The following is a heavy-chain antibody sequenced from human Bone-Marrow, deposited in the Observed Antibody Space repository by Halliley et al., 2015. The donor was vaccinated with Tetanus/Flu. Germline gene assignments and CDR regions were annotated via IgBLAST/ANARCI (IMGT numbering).Heavy chain of an antibody. CDR3: ARDFGTDSTGYYGMDV. J-gene: IGHJ6*02. D-gene: IGHD3-22*01. CDR2: IFSGGGT. V-gene: IGHV3-53*01. Sequence: SIIFSGGGTYYADSLKGRITISRDNSNNTLYLQMNSLRAADSAVYYCARDFGTDSTGYYGMDVWGQGTTVTVSS.